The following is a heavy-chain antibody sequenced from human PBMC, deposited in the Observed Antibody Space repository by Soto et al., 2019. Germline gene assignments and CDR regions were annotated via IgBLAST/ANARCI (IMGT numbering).Heavy chain of an antibody. Sequence: GGSLRLSCAASGFTFSSYGMHWVRQAPGKGLEWVAVISYDGSNKYYADSVKGRFTISRGNSKNTLYLQMNSLRAEDTAVYYCAKDRTTVTTWGRYYYYYYGMDVWGQGTTVTVSS. CDR1: GFTFSSYG. V-gene: IGHV3-30*18. J-gene: IGHJ6*02. CDR2: ISYDGSNK. CDR3: AKDRTTVTTWGRYYYYYYGMDV. D-gene: IGHD4-17*01.